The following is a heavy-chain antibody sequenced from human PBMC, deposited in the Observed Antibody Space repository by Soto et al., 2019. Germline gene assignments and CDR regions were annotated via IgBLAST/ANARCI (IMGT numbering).Heavy chain of an antibody. CDR3: ARVGPSCSSTSCYEWNWFDP. V-gene: IGHV4-39*07. J-gene: IGHJ5*02. D-gene: IGHD2-2*01. CDR2: IYYNGDA. CDR1: GGSISSSHYY. Sequence: SETLSLTCIVSGGSISSSHYYWGRIRQPPGKGLEWIGSIYYNGDAYYNPSVGSRVTMSVDTSKNQFSLKLSSVTAADTALYYCARVGPSCSSTSCYEWNWFDPWGQGTLVTVSS.